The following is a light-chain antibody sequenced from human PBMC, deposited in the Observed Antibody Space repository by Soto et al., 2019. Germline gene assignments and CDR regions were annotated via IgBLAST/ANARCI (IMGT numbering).Light chain of an antibody. Sequence: DIQMTQAPSALSGSVGDRVTSTCRASQTISSWLAWYQQKPGKAPKLLIYAASTLQSGVPSRFSGSGSGTDFTLTISCLQSEDFATYYCQQYYSYLITFGQGRLLEIK. V-gene: IGKV1-5*01. CDR2: AAS. J-gene: IGKJ5*01. CDR1: QTISSW. CDR3: QQYYSYLIT.